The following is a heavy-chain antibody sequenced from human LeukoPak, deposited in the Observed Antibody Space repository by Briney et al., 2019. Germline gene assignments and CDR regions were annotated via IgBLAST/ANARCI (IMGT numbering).Heavy chain of an antibody. CDR1: GGSISSSSYY. CDR2: IYTSGST. V-gene: IGHV4-61*02. Sequence: PSETLSLACTVSGGSISSSSYYWSWIRQPAGKGLEWIGRIYTSGSTNYNPSLKSRVTMSVDTSKNQFSLKLSSVTAADTAVYYCARSHNYDILTGYSRRYFDYWGQGTLVTVSS. J-gene: IGHJ4*02. CDR3: ARSHNYDILTGYSRRYFDY. D-gene: IGHD3-9*01.